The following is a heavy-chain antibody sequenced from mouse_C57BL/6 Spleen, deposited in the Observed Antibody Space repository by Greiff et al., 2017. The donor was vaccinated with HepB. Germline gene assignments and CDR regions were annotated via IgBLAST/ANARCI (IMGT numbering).Heavy chain of an antibody. D-gene: IGHD2-5*01. J-gene: IGHJ2*01. CDR2: IYPGDGDT. V-gene: IGHV1-80*01. CDR3: ARYSNPYYFDY. Sequence: QVQLKQSGAELVKPGASVKISCKASGYAFSSYWMNWVKQRPGKGLEWIGQIYPGDGDTNYNGKFKGKATLTADKSSSTAYMQLSSLTSEDSAVYFCARYSNPYYFDYWGQGTTLTVSS. CDR1: GYAFSSYW.